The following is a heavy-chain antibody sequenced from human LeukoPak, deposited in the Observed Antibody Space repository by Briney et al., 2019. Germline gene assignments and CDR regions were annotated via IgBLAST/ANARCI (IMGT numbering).Heavy chain of an antibody. V-gene: IGHV3-30*02. J-gene: IGHJ3*02. CDR2: IRYDGSNK. D-gene: IGHD1-20*01. Sequence: GGSLRLSCAASGFTFSSYGMHWVPQAPGKGLEWVAFIRYDGSNKYYADSVKGRFTISRDNSKNTLYLQMNSLRAEDTAVYYCAKDRAITGTSNAFDIWGQGTMVTVSS. CDR3: AKDRAITGTSNAFDI. CDR1: GFTFSSYG.